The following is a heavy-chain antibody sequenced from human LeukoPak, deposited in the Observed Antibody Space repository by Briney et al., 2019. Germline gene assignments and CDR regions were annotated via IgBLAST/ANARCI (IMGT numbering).Heavy chain of an antibody. J-gene: IGHJ4*02. Sequence: GGSLRLSCAASGFTFSSYAMSWVRQAPGKGLKWLSAISSSGGTTYYADSVQGRFTISRDNSKNTLYLQMNRLRAEDTAVYYCAKGFYSSSWFPGDWGQGTPVTVSS. CDR1: GFTFSSYA. D-gene: IGHD6-13*01. V-gene: IGHV3-23*01. CDR3: AKGFYSSSWFPGD. CDR2: ISSSGGTT.